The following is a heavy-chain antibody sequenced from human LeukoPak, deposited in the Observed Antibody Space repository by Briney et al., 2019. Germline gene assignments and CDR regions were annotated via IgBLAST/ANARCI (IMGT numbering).Heavy chain of an antibody. J-gene: IGHJ5*02. V-gene: IGHV3-21*04. CDR2: ISSSSSYI. D-gene: IGHD6-6*01. CDR3: AKDPIAARQDWFDP. CDR1: GFTFSSYS. Sequence: GGSLRLSCAASGFTFSSYSMNWVRQAPGKGLEWVSSISSSSSYIYYADSVKGRFTISRDNSKNTLYLQMNSLRAEDTAVYYCAKDPIAARQDWFDPWGQGTLVTVSS.